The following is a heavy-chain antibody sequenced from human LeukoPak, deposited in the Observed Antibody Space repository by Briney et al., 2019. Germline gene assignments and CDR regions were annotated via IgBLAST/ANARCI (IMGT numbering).Heavy chain of an antibody. Sequence: GGSLRLSCAASGFTFSSYGMHWVRQAPGKGLEWVAVISYDGSNKYYADSVKGRFTISRDNSKNTLYLQMNSLRAEDTAVCYCARPLSSGWGGYYFDYWGQGTLVTVSS. CDR1: GFTFSSYG. CDR2: ISYDGSNK. J-gene: IGHJ4*02. CDR3: ARPLSSGWGGYYFDY. D-gene: IGHD6-19*01. V-gene: IGHV3-30*03.